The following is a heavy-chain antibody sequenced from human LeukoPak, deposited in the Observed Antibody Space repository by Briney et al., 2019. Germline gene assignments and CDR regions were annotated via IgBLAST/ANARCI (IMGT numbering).Heavy chain of an antibody. CDR1: GYTFTGYY. J-gene: IGHJ3*02. CDR3: ATTHPPYSYGYTGAFDI. D-gene: IGHD5-18*01. CDR2: INPNSGGT. V-gene: IGHV1-2*02. Sequence: VASVKVSCKASGYTFTGYYMHWVRQAPGQGLEWMGWINPNSGGTNYAQKFQGRVTMTRDTSISTAYMELSRLRSDDTAVYYCATTHPPYSYGYTGAFDIWGQGTMVTVSS.